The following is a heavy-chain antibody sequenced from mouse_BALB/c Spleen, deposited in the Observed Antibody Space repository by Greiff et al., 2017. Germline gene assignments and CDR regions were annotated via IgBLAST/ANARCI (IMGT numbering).Heavy chain of an antibody. CDR3: ASVYGNWYAMDY. CDR2: INPSSGYT. V-gene: IGHV1-4*01. J-gene: IGHJ4*01. D-gene: IGHD2-1*01. Sequence: QVQLKQSGAELARPGASVKMSCKASGYTFTSYTMHWVKQRPGQGLEWIGYINPSSGYTNYNQKFKDKATLTADKSSSTAYMQLSSLTSEDSAVYYCASVYGNWYAMDYWGQGTSVTVSS. CDR1: GYTFTSYT.